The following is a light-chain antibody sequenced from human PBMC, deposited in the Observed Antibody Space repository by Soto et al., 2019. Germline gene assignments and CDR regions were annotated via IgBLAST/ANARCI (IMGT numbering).Light chain of an antibody. CDR1: SPNIGSNY. CDR3: AAWDDSLSGPV. Sequence: QPVLTQPPSASGTPGQRVTISCSGGSPNIGSNYVYWYQQLPGTAPKLLMYRNNQRPSGVPDRFSGSKSGTSASLAISGLRSEDEADYYCAAWDDSLSGPVFGGGTKLTVL. V-gene: IGLV1-47*01. CDR2: RNN. J-gene: IGLJ2*01.